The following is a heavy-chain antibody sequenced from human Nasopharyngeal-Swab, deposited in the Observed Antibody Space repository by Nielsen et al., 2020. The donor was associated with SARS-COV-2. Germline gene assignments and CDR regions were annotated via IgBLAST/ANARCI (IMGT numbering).Heavy chain of an antibody. Sequence: SVKVSCKASGGSFSAYAFSWVRQAPGQGLEWMGGIIPSFSRGNYAQKFQDRVTITADEATSTAYMELSSLRSEDTAVYYCARDVHGGSWVFDYWGQGTLVTVSS. D-gene: IGHD2-15*01. J-gene: IGHJ4*02. V-gene: IGHV1-69*13. CDR1: GGSFSAYA. CDR3: ARDVHGGSWVFDY. CDR2: IIPSFSRG.